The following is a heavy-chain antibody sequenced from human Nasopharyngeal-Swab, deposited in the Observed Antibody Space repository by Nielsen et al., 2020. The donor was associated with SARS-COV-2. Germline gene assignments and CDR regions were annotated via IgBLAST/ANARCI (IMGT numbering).Heavy chain of an antibody. Sequence: SVKVSCKASVGTFSSYAISWVRQAPGQGLEWMGGIIPIFGTANYAQKFQGRVTITADESTSTAYMELSSLRSEDTAVYYCASPEGELQWEEFDYWGQGTLVTVSS. D-gene: IGHD1-26*01. CDR3: ASPEGELQWEEFDY. J-gene: IGHJ4*02. CDR1: VGTFSSYA. V-gene: IGHV1-69*13. CDR2: IIPIFGTA.